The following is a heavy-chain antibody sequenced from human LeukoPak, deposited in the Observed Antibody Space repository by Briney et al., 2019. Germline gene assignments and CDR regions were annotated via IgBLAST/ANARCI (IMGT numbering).Heavy chain of an antibody. CDR3: AGGSRAHLHLVFDY. Sequence: SETLSLTCTVSGGSISSYYWSWIRQPPGKGLEWIGRIYTSGFTNYNPSLKSRVTMSVDTSKNQFSLKLSSMTAADAAMYYCAGGSRAHLHLVFDYWGQGSLVTVSS. V-gene: IGHV4-4*07. J-gene: IGHJ4*02. CDR2: IYTSGFT. CDR1: GGSISSYY. D-gene: IGHD6-13*01.